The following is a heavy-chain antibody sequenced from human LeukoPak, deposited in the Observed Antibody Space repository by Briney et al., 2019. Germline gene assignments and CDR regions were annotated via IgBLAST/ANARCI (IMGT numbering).Heavy chain of an antibody. CDR3: ASYDYYFDY. CDR1: GGSFSGYY. J-gene: IGHJ4*02. Sequence: PSGTLSLTCAVYGGSFSGYYWSWIRQPPGKGLEWIGEINHSGSTNYNPSLKSRVTISVDTSKNQFSLKLSSVTAADTAVYYCASYDYYFDYWGQGTLVTVSS. CDR2: INHSGST. V-gene: IGHV4-34*01. D-gene: IGHD3-22*01.